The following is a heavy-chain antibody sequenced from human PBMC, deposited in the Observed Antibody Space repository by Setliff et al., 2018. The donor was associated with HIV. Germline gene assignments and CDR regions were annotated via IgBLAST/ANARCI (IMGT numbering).Heavy chain of an antibody. V-gene: IGHV3-7*01. D-gene: IGHD2-2*01. CDR1: GGSFSGYY. J-gene: IGHJ6*02. Sequence: ETLSLTCAVYGGSFSGYYWSWIRQSPGKGLEWVAKIKQDGSEEYYVDSVKGRFTISRDNSKNTLYLQMNSLRAEDTAVYYCAKDQKHQLSNVWGQGTTVTVSS. CDR3: AKDQKHQLSNV. CDR2: IKQDGSEE.